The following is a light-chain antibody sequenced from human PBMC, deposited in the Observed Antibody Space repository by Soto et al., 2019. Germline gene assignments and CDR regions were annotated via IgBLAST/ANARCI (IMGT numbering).Light chain of an antibody. Sequence: QSVLTQPXSVSXAPGQXVTIXCTGSSSNIGAGYDVHWYQQLPGTAPKLLIYGNSNRPSGVPDRFSGSKSGTSASLAITGLQAEDEADYYCQSYDSSLSGVVFGGGTKLTV. J-gene: IGLJ2*01. CDR3: QSYDSSLSGVV. CDR2: GNS. CDR1: SSNIGAGYD. V-gene: IGLV1-40*01.